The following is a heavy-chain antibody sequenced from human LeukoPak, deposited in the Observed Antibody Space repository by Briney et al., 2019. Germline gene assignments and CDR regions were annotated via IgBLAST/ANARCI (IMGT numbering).Heavy chain of an antibody. J-gene: IGHJ4*02. CDR2: ISSSGSSI. D-gene: IGHD2-8*01. CDR1: GFTFSSYE. V-gene: IGHV3-48*03. Sequence: GGSLRLSCAASGFTFSSYEMNWVRQAPGKGLEWVSYISSSGSSIHYADSVKGRFTISRDNAKNSLYLQMNSLRAEDTAVYYCARDPLMGALDYWGQGTLVTVSS. CDR3: ARDPLMGALDY.